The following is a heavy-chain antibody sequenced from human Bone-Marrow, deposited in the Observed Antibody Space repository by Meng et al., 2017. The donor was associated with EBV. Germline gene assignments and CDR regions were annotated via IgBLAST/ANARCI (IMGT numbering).Heavy chain of an antibody. Sequence: AAGPRLGKPSQTLSLTGAFFNHSMHSGVYYWSWVRQPPGKGLEWIGYIYYSSSTYYTPSVKTRLTISLDTSKSQFALKLYSVTAADTAMYYCARAGRGYGDFEYYFDYWGQGTLVTVSS. CDR1: NHSMHSGVYY. CDR3: ARAGRGYGDFEYYFDY. V-gene: IGHV4-30-4*01. D-gene: IGHD4-17*01. CDR2: IYYSSST. J-gene: IGHJ4*02.